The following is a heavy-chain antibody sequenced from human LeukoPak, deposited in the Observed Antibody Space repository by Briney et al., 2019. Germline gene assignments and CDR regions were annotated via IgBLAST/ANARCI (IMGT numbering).Heavy chain of an antibody. CDR3: ARDLSYGYRYYYGMDV. D-gene: IGHD5-18*01. CDR2: INPNSGGT. V-gene: IGHV1-2*02. J-gene: IGHJ6*02. CDR1: GYTFTGYY. Sequence: ASVKVSCKASGYTFTGYYMHWVRQAPGQGLEWMGWINPNSGGTNYAQKFQGRVTMTRDTSISTAYMELSRLRSDDTAVYYCARDLSYGYRYYYGMDVWGQGTTVTVSS.